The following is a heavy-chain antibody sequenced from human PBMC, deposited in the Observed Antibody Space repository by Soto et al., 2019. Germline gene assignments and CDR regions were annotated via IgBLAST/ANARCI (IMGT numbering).Heavy chain of an antibody. CDR3: ARRERNDYGDYGPFDY. Sequence: SETLSLTCTVSGGSISSSSYYWGWIRQPPGKGLEWIGSIYYSGSTYYNPSLKIRVTISVDTSKNQFSLKLSSVTAADTAVYYCARRERNDYGDYGPFDYWGQGTLVTVSS. CDR2: IYYSGST. V-gene: IGHV4-39*01. J-gene: IGHJ4*02. D-gene: IGHD4-17*01. CDR1: GGSISSSSYY.